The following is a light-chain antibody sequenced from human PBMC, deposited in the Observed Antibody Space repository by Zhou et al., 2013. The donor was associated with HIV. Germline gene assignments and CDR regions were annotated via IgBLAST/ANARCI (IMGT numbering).Light chain of an antibody. J-gene: IGKJ1*01. V-gene: IGKV1-5*03. CDR3: QHYKSYPWT. Sequence: DIQMTQSPSSLSASVGDRVTISCRASQTISHWLAWYQQKPGKAPKLLIYKASILESGVPSRFSGSGSGTEFSLTITNLQTDDFATYYCQHYKSYPWTFGQGTKVEIK. CDR2: KAS. CDR1: QTISHW.